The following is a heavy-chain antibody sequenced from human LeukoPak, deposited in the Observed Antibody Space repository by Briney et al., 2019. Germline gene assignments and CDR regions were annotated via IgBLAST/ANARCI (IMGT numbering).Heavy chain of an antibody. CDR2: IYYSGST. V-gene: IGHV4-59*01. J-gene: IGHJ3*02. D-gene: IGHD3-9*01. Sequence: PSETLSLTCTVSGGSISSYYWSWIRQPPGKGLEWIGYIYYSGSTNYNPSLKSRVTISVDTSKNQFSLKLSSVTAADTAVYYCARGDILTRSAFDIWGQGTMVTVSS. CDR1: GGSISSYY. CDR3: ARGDILTRSAFDI.